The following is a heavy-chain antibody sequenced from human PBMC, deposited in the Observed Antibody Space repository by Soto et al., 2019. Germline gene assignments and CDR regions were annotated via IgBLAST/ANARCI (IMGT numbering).Heavy chain of an antibody. CDR2: ISYDGNNK. Sequence: QVQLVESGGGVVQPGRSLRLSCAASGFTFSTYGMHWVRQAPGKGLEWVAVISYDGNNKYYADSVKGRFTISRDNSKNTLYLQMSSLRAEDTALYYCAKSLYIWIDGSFDYWGQGTLVTVSS. CDR3: AKSLYIWIDGSFDY. V-gene: IGHV3-30*18. D-gene: IGHD1-1*01. CDR1: GFTFSTYG. J-gene: IGHJ4*02.